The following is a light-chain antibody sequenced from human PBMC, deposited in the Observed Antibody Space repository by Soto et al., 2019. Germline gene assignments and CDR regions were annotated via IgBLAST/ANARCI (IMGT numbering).Light chain of an antibody. V-gene: IGLV4-69*01. Sequence: QLVLTQSPSASASLGASVKLTCTLSSGHRSYAIAWHQQQPEKGPRYLMKLNSDGSHSKGDGIPDRFSGSSSGAERYLTISSLQSGDEPDYYCQTWGTGIQVFGGGTQLTVL. CDR2: LNSDGSH. CDR3: QTWGTGIQV. CDR1: SGHRSYA. J-gene: IGLJ3*02.